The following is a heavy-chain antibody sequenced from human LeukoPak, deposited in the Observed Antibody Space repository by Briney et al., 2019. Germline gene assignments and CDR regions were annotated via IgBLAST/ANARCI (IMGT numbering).Heavy chain of an antibody. D-gene: IGHD3-10*01. CDR1: GDSISNETYH. CDR3: ARSGWPMGGFDP. CDR2: IFYAGST. Sequence: SETLSLTCTVSGDSISNETYHWGRIRQPPGKGLQWIGSIFYAGSTYYNPSLRSRVSISVDTSKDQFSLKLFPVTAADTAVYYCARSGWPMGGFDPWGQGILVTVSS. V-gene: IGHV4-39*01. J-gene: IGHJ5*02.